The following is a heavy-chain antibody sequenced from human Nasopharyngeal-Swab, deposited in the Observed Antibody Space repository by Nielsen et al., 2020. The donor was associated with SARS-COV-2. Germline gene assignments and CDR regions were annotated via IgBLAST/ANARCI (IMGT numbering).Heavy chain of an antibody. CDR2: ISRSSSYI. J-gene: IGHJ4*02. Sequence: GESLKISCAASGFTFRSYSMTWVRQAPGKGAEWVSSISRSSSYIYYADSVKGRFTISRDNAKNSLYLQMNSLRAEDTAVYYCARGPTIFGVVIDYWGQGTLVTVSS. D-gene: IGHD3-3*01. V-gene: IGHV3-21*01. CDR1: GFTFRSYS. CDR3: ARGPTIFGVVIDY.